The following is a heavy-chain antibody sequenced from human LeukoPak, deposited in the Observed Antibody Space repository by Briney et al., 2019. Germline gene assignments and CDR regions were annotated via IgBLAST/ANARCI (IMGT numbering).Heavy chain of an antibody. CDR3: ARGPDYGGNPGNYYMDV. J-gene: IGHJ6*03. Sequence: ASVKVSCKASGYTFTSYDINWVRQATGQGLEWMGWMNPNSGNTGYAQKFQGRVTMTRNTSISTAYMELSSLRSEDTAVYYCARGPDYGGNPGNYYMDVWGKGTTVTISS. CDR2: MNPNSGNT. CDR1: GYTFTSYD. V-gene: IGHV1-8*01. D-gene: IGHD4-23*01.